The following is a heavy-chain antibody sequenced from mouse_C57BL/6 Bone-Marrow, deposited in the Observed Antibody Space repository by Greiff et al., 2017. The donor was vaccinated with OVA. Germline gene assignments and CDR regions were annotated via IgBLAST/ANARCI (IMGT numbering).Heavy chain of an antibody. D-gene: IGHD2-3*01. J-gene: IGHJ2*01. CDR3: TRLILYDGYYSFDY. V-gene: IGHV1-15*01. CDR2: IDPETGGT. CDR1: GYTFTDYE. Sequence: QVQLQQSGAELVRPGASVTLSCKASGYTFTDYEMHWVKQTPVHGLEWIGAIDPETGGTAYNQKFKGKAILTADKSSSTAYMELRSLTSEDSAVYYCTRLILYDGYYSFDYWGQGTTLTVSS.